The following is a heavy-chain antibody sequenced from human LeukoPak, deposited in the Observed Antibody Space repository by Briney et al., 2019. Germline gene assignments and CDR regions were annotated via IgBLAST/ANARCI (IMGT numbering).Heavy chain of an antibody. CDR3: AQGSRYFDY. V-gene: IGHV3-23*01. J-gene: IGHJ4*02. CDR2: ISGSGYST. Sequence: LGGSLTLSCLASGFIFNNYAMTWVRQAPGKGMEWVSAISGSGYSTYYADSVKGRFTISRDNSTHTLYLQMNGLRAEDTALYFCAQGSRYFDYWGQGTLVTVSS. CDR1: GFIFNNYA. D-gene: IGHD1-26*01.